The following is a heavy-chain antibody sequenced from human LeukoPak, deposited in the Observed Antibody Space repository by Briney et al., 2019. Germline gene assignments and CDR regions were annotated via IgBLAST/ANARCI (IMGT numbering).Heavy chain of an antibody. CDR1: GFTFSSYT. CDR3: AKDRTVGASYWYFDL. D-gene: IGHD1-26*01. Sequence: GGSLRLSCAASGFTFSSYTMSWVRQAPGKGLEWVSTITTSDGNTYYADSVKGRFTVSRDSSRNTLFLHMNTLRAEDTAIYYCAKDRTVGASYWYFDLWGRGTLVTVSS. CDR2: ITTSDGNT. J-gene: IGHJ2*01. V-gene: IGHV3-23*01.